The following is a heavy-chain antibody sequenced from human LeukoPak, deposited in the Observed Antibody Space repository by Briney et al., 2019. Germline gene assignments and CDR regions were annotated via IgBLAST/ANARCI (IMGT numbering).Heavy chain of an antibody. CDR2: ISTDGSST. V-gene: IGHV3-74*01. D-gene: IGHD4-11*01. Sequence: GGSLRLSCAASGFTFSSYWMHWVRQTPGRGLVWVSRISTDGSSTSYADSVKGRFTISRDNARNTLYLQMNSLRAEDTAVYYCAKDSTTVTTNYWGQGTLVTVSS. J-gene: IGHJ4*02. CDR3: AKDSTTVTTNY. CDR1: GFTFSSYW.